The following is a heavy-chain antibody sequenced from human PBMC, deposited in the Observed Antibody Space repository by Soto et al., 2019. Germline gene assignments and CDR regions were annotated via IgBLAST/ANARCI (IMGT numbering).Heavy chain of an antibody. CDR3: ARGSEGVYPRRSALDV. CDR1: GFTFSFFD. D-gene: IGHD2-8*01. Sequence: QMQLVESGGGVVQPGTSLRLSCVGSGFTFSFFDLHWVRQATGKGVVWVSLISYDGRRKFYADSVKGRVTISRDNSKKTVSLQLNSLGVEDTAVYYSARGSEGVYPRRSALDVCGPGTTVTVSS. CDR2: ISYDGRRK. J-gene: IGHJ6*02. V-gene: IGHV3-30*04.